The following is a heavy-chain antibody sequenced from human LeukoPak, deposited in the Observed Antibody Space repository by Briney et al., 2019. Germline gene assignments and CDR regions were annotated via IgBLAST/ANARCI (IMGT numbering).Heavy chain of an antibody. V-gene: IGHV3-23*01. D-gene: IGHD2-2*01. CDR2: INGGGYGT. CDR3: ARRYCSSASCLFDY. Sequence: GGSLRLSCAASGFTFHIYAMNWVRQAPGKGLEWVSAINGGGYGTYYADSVRGRFTISRDNAKNSLYLQMNSLRAEDAAVYYCARRYCSSASCLFDYWGQGTLVTVSS. J-gene: IGHJ4*02. CDR1: GFTFHIYA.